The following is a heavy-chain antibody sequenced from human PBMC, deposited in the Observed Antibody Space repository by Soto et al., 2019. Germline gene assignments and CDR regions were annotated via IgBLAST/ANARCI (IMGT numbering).Heavy chain of an antibody. V-gene: IGHV3-72*01. J-gene: IGHJ6*02. CDR3: ARVPSRGDTAMHYYYYGMDG. Sequence: GGSLRLSCAASGFTFSDHYMDWVRQAPGKGLEWVGRTRNKANSYTTEYAASVKGRFTISRDDSKNSLYLQMNSLKTEDTAVYYCARVPSRGDTAMHYYYYGMDGWGQVPTLTVSS. CDR2: TRNKANSYTT. D-gene: IGHD5-18*01. CDR1: GFTFSDHY.